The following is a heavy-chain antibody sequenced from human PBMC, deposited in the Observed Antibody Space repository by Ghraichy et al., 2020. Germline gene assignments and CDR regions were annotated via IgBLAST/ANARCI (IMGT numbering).Heavy chain of an antibody. CDR3: ARSPRGIAAAGVDY. D-gene: IGHD6-13*01. CDR1: GGSISSGSYY. Sequence: SETLSLTCTVSGGSISSGSYYWSWIRQPAGKGLEWIGRIYTSGSTNYNPSLKSRVTISVDTSKNQFSLKLSSVTAADTAVYYCARSPRGIAAAGVDYWGQGTLVTVSS. V-gene: IGHV4-61*02. J-gene: IGHJ4*02. CDR2: IYTSGST.